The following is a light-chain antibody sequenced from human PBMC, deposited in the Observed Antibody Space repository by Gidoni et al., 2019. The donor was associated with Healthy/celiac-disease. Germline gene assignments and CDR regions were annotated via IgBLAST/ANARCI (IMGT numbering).Light chain of an antibody. CDR1: QSVSSSY. CDR2: GAS. J-gene: IGKJ2*01. CDR3: HQYGSSPPFT. V-gene: IGKV3-20*01. Sequence: EIVLTQSPGTLSLSPGERATLSCRASQSVSSSYLAWYQQKPGQAPRLLIYGASSRATGIPYRFSVSVSGTDFTLTISRLEPEDFAVYYCHQYGSSPPFTFGQRTKLEIK.